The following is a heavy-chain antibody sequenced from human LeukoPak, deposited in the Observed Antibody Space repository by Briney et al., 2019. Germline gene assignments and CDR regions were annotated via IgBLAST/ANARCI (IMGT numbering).Heavy chain of an antibody. CDR3: ARDPPGDNGAFDI. CDR1: GGSFSGYY. J-gene: IGHJ3*02. Sequence: PSETLSLTCAVYGGSFSGYYWTWIRQPPGKGLEWIGEISHSGGTNYNPSLKSRVTISVDTSKNQFSLKLSSVTAADTAVYYCARDPPGDNGAFDIWGQGTMVTVSS. CDR2: ISHSGGT. D-gene: IGHD7-27*01. V-gene: IGHV4-34*01.